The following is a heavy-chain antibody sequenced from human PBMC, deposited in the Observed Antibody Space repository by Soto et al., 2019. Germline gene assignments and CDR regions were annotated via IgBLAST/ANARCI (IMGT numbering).Heavy chain of an antibody. CDR2: VIPVLTTT. D-gene: IGHD2-21*02. Sequence: QVQLVHSGAEVKKPGCSVRVSCRSSGDTFSSYIVNWLRLAPGRGLEWMGRVIPVLTTTDYAQNFRGRVTISADRATNTVYLDLSSLRSDDTAVYYCARRRYCGYDCYHKHYYGMDVWGQGSLVTVAS. CDR3: ARRRYCGYDCYHKHYYGMDV. J-gene: IGHJ6*02. V-gene: IGHV1-69*08. CDR1: GDTFSSYI.